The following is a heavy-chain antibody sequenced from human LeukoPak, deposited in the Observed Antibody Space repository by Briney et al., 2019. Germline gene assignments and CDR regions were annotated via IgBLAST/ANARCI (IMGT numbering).Heavy chain of an antibody. CDR3: ARFAVLPV. D-gene: IGHD2-15*01. CDR1: GYSFTAYY. CDR2: INPNSGGT. V-gene: IGHV1-2*02. Sequence: ASVKVSCKASGYSFTAYYMHWVRQAPGQGLEWMGWINPNSGGTNYAQKFQGRVTMTRDTSSNTAYIEPTRLRSDDTAVYYCARFAVLPVWGQGTTVTVSS. J-gene: IGHJ6*02.